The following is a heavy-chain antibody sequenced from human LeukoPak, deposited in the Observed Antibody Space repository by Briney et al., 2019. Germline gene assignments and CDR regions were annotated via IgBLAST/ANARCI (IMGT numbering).Heavy chain of an antibody. J-gene: IGHJ5*02. D-gene: IGHD4-17*01. V-gene: IGHV3-23*01. CDR3: AKVPTVTVPTADDWFDP. CDR2: ISGSGGST. CDR1: GFAFSSYG. Sequence: GGSLRLSCAASGFAFSSYGMHWVRQAPGKGLEWVSVISGSGGSTYYADSVKGRFTISRDNSKNTLYLQMNSLRAEDTAVYYCAKVPTVTVPTADDWFDPWGQGTLVTVSS.